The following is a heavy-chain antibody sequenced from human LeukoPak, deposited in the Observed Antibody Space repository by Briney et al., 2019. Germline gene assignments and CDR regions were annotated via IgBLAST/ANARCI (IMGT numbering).Heavy chain of an antibody. CDR3: AKGRGSSGWYMGFDWFDP. CDR2: INSDGRST. J-gene: IGHJ5*02. CDR1: GFTFSNYW. Sequence: GGFLRLSCAASGFTFSNYWMHWVRQAPGKGLVWVSRINSDGRSTYYADSVKGRFTISRGNSKNTLYLQMNSLRAEDTAVYYCAKGRGSSGWYMGFDWFDPWGQGTLVTVSS. D-gene: IGHD6-19*01. V-gene: IGHV3-74*01.